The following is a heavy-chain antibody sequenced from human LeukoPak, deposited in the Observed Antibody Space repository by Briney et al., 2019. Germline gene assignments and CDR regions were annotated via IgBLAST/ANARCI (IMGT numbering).Heavy chain of an antibody. J-gene: IGHJ3*02. CDR1: GFAFSSYA. D-gene: IGHD2-15*01. CDR3: ARDRGYCSGGSCYSGAFDI. V-gene: IGHV3-30-3*01. CDR2: ISYDGSNK. Sequence: PGRSLRLSCAASGFAFSSYAMHWVRQAPGKGLEWVAVISYDGSNKYYADSVKGRFTISRDNSKNTLYLQMNSLRAEDAAVYYCARDRGYCSGGSCYSGAFDIWGQGTMVTVSS.